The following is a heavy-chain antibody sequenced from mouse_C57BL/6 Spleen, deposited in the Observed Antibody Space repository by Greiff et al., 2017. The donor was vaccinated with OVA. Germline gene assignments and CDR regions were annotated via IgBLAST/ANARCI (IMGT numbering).Heavy chain of an antibody. CDR3: ARENDYDFAY. V-gene: IGHV5-4*01. CDR1: GFTFSSYA. D-gene: IGHD2-4*01. Sequence: DVHLVESGGGLVKPGGSLKLSCAASGFTFSSYAMSWVRQTPEKRLEWVATISDGGSYTYYPDNVKGRFTISRDNAKNNLYLQMSHLKSEDTAMYYCARENDYDFAYWGQGTLVTVSA. J-gene: IGHJ3*01. CDR2: ISDGGSYT.